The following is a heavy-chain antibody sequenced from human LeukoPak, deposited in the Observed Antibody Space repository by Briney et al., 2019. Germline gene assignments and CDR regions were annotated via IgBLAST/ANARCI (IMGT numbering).Heavy chain of an antibody. CDR3: ARVDGSGSSDAFDI. CDR2: ISSSSSTI. CDR1: GFTFSTYS. D-gene: IGHD3-10*01. V-gene: IGHV3-48*01. Sequence: GGSLRLSCAASGFTFSTYSMNWVRQAPGKGLDWVSYISSSSSTIYYADSVKGRFTISRDSAKNSLYLQMNSLRAEDTAVYYCARVDGSGSSDAFDIWGQGTMVTVSS. J-gene: IGHJ3*02.